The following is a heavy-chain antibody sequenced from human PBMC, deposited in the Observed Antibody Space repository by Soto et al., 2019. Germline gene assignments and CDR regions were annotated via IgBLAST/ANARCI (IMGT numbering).Heavy chain of an antibody. CDR1: GGSISSYY. CDR3: ARKGDTAIVDY. D-gene: IGHD5-18*01. CDR2: IYYSGST. Sequence: SETLSLTCTVSGGSISSYYWSWIRQPPGKGLEWIGSIYYSGSTYYNPSLKSRVTISVDTSKNQFSLKLSSVTAADTAVYYCARKGDTAIVDYWGQGTLVTVSS. J-gene: IGHJ4*02. V-gene: IGHV4-39*01.